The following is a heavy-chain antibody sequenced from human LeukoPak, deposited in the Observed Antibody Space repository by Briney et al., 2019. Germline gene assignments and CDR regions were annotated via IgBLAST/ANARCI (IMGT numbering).Heavy chain of an antibody. J-gene: IGHJ6*02. Sequence: ASVKVSCKASGYTFTSYHIDWVRQAPGQGPEWMGWMNAESGHTGYAQNLEGRVTMTRDTATNTAYMELRSLRSEDTAVYFCARGMFDNSGHYYYFYYALDVWGQGTTVTVSS. D-gene: IGHD3-22*01. CDR3: ARGMFDNSGHYYYFYYALDV. V-gene: IGHV1-8*01. CDR2: MNAESGHT. CDR1: GYTFTSYH.